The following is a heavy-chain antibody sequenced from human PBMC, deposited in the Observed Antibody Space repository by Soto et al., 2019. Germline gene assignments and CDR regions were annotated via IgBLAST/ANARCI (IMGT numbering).Heavy chain of an antibody. J-gene: IGHJ4*02. CDR1: GGSISSGGYY. CDR3: ARDDVRYSSGLDY. CDR2: IYYSGST. Sequence: QVQLQESGPGLVKPSQTLSLTCTVSGGSISSGGYYWSWIRQHPGKGLEWIGYIYYSGSTYYNPSRKSRVTIAVDPSKNQFSLKLSSVTAADTAVYYCARDDVRYSSGLDYWGQGTLVTVSS. D-gene: IGHD6-25*01. V-gene: IGHV4-31*03.